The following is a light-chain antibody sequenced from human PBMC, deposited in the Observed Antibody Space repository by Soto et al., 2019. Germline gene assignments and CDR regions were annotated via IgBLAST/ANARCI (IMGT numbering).Light chain of an antibody. J-gene: IGKJ1*01. CDR1: QSISSY. Sequence: DSLLIQNTYSLSASVGDRVTITCRASQSISSYLNWYQQKPGKAPNLLIYASSTLQSGVPLRFSGSGSGTDFTLTISSLQPEDFATYYCQQGYSLPCTFGQGTKVDIK. CDR2: ASS. CDR3: QQGYSLPCT. V-gene: IGKV1-39*01.